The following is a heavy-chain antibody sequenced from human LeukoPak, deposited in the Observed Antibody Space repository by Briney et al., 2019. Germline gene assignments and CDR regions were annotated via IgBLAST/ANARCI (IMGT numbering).Heavy chain of an antibody. J-gene: IGHJ6*03. CDR1: GYTLTELS. V-gene: IGHV1-24*01. D-gene: IGHD3-10*01. CDR3: ATLGITMVRGVTNYYYYYMDV. CDR2: FDPEDGET. Sequence: VASVKVSCKVSGYTLTELSMHWVRQAPGKGLEWMGGFDPEDGETIYAQKFQGRVTMTEDTSTDTAYMELSSLRSEDTAVYYCATLGITMVRGVTNYYYYYMDVWGKGTTVTVSS.